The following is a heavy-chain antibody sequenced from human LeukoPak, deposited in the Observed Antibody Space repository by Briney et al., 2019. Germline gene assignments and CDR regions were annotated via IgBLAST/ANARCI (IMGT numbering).Heavy chain of an antibody. D-gene: IGHD2-2*01. CDR3: ARDIVVVPVYYFDY. J-gene: IGHJ4*02. Sequence: GESLRLSCAISGFTFAKFAMSWVRQAPGKGLEGVSPISGSGIVTYYADSVKGRFTISRDNSKNTLYLQMNSLRAEDTAVYYCARDIVVVPVYYFDYWGQGTLVTVSS. V-gene: IGHV3-23*01. CDR1: GFTFAKFA. CDR2: ISGSGIVT.